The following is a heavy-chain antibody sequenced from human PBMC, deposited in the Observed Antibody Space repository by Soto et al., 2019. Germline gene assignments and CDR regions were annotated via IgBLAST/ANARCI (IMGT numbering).Heavy chain of an antibody. D-gene: IGHD3-22*01. CDR2: ISAYNGNT. J-gene: IGHJ5*02. CDR1: GYTFTSYG. CDR3: AMARDPCYYEPSWFAP. V-gene: IGHV1-18*01. Sequence: QVQLVQSGAEVKKPGASVKVSCKASGYTFTSYGISWVRQAPGQGLEWMGWISAYNGNTNYAQKLQGRVTMTTDTTTSTAYMELRSLRSDDAAVYDCAMARDPCYYEPSWFAPWGQGTLLSVS.